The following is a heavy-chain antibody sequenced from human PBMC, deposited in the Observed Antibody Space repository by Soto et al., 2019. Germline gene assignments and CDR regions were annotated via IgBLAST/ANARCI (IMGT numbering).Heavy chain of an antibody. Sequence: GGSLRLSCSASGFNFAAYTMSWVRLTPGKGLEWVGFIRRIAYGGTTDYAASVKGRFTISRDDSRKIVYLQMSRLKIEDTAVYYCSRSLAIDFDSWGQGTLVTV. CDR2: IRRIAYGGTT. V-gene: IGHV3-49*04. J-gene: IGHJ4*02. CDR1: GFNFAAYT. CDR3: SRSLAIDFDS.